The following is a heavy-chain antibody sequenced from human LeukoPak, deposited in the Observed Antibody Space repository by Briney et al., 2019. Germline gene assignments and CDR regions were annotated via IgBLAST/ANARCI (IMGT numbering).Heavy chain of an antibody. J-gene: IGHJ1*01. CDR1: GFTFSNYA. V-gene: IGHV3-23*01. CDR2: ISDSGGST. D-gene: IGHD2-21*02. CDR3: ARDANPQIVVVTPGDFQH. Sequence: GGSLRLSCAASGFTFSNYATSWVRQAPGKGLEWVSAISDSGGSTYYAASVKGRFTISRDNAKNSLYLQMNSLRAEDTAVYYCARDANPQIVVVTPGDFQHWGQGTLVTVSS.